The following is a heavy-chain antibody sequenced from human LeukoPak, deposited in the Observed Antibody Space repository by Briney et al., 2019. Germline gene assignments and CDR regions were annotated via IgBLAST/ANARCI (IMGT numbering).Heavy chain of an antibody. J-gene: IGHJ4*02. V-gene: IGHV3-23*01. CDR1: GFTFSSSA. D-gene: IGHD2-15*01. Sequence: GGSLRLSCAASGFTFSSSATSWVRQAPGKGLEWVSAISNNGGYTYYADSVQGRFTISRDNSKSTLCLQMNSLRAEDTAVYYCAKQLGYCSDGSCYFPYWGQGTLVTVSS. CDR2: ISNNGGYT. CDR3: AKQLGYCSDGSCYFPY.